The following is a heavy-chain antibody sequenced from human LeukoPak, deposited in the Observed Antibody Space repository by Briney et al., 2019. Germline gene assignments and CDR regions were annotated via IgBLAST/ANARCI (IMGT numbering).Heavy chain of an antibody. J-gene: IGHJ5*02. V-gene: IGHV3-7*01. D-gene: IGHD2-15*01. Sequence: AGGSLRLSCAASGFTFSSYWMSWVRQAPGKGLEWVANIKQDGSEKYYADSVKGRFTISRDNAKNSLYLQMNSLRAEDTAVYYCARDKIVVVVAATTGGWFDPWGQGTLVTVSS. CDR3: ARDKIVVVVAATTGGWFDP. CDR1: GFTFSSYW. CDR2: IKQDGSEK.